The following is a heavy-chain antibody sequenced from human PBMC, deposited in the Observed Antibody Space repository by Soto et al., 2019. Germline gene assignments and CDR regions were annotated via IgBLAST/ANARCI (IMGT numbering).Heavy chain of an antibody. CDR1: GGSVSSGSYY. J-gene: IGHJ6*02. D-gene: IGHD5-12*01. CDR3: ARHGRGYSAYDTDSYYYALDV. Sequence: SETLSLTCTVSGGSVSSGSYYWSWIRQPPGKGLEWIGYIYYSGSTNYNPSLKSRVTISVDTSKNQFSLKVSSVAAADTAVYYCARHGRGYSAYDTDSYYYALDVWGQGTTVTVSS. CDR2: IYYSGST. V-gene: IGHV4-61*01.